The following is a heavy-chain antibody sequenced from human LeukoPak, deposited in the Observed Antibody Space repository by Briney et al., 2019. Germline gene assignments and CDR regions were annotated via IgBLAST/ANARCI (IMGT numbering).Heavy chain of an antibody. V-gene: IGHV1-18*01. D-gene: IGHD1-26*01. J-gene: IGHJ4*02. CDR1: GYTFTNYG. Sequence: ASVKVSCKASGYTFTNYGISWVRQAPGQGLEWMGWISAYNGNTNYAQKLQGRVTMTTDTSTSTAYMELRSLRSDDTAVYYCARAPYSGSHQSYYFDYWGQGTLATVSS. CDR2: ISAYNGNT. CDR3: ARAPYSGSHQSYYFDY.